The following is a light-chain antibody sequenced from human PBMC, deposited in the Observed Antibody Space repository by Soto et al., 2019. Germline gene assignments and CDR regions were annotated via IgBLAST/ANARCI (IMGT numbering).Light chain of an antibody. CDR2: EGN. CDR1: SSDVGSYNF. Sequence: QSALTQPASVSGSPGRSITISCAGTSSDVGSYNFVSWYQQHPGKAPKLMIYEGNKRPSGVSNRFSGSKSGNTASLTISGLQAADEADYYCCSYAGSSTVVVFGGGTKLTVL. CDR3: CSYAGSSTVVV. V-gene: IGLV2-23*03. J-gene: IGLJ2*01.